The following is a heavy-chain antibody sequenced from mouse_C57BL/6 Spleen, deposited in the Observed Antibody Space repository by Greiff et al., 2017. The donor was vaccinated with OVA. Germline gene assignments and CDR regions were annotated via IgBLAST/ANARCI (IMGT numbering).Heavy chain of an antibody. Sequence: EVKLMESGGGLVQPGGSLSLSCAASGFTFTDYYMSWVRQPPGKALEWLGFIRNKANGYTTEYSASVKGRFTISRDNSQSILYLQMNALRAEDSATYYCARSDYDDWYFDVWGTGTTVTVSS. V-gene: IGHV7-3*01. CDR1: GFTFTDYY. D-gene: IGHD2-4*01. J-gene: IGHJ1*03. CDR2: IRNKANGYTT. CDR3: ARSDYDDWYFDV.